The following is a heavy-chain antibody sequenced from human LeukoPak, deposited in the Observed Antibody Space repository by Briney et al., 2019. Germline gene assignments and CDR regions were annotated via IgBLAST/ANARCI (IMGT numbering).Heavy chain of an antibody. CDR3: ARPKDSNWETLHH. CDR1: GGTFSGYS. D-gene: IGHD4-11*01. CDR2: ITPNFRTS. J-gene: IGHJ1*01. Sequence: GASVKVSCKASGGTFSGYSIAWVRQAPGQGLEWMGGITPNFRTSNYAQKFQGRVTFSTDESAGTGYLELSGLRSEDTAVYYCARPKDSNWETLHHWGQGTLVTVSS. V-gene: IGHV1-69*05.